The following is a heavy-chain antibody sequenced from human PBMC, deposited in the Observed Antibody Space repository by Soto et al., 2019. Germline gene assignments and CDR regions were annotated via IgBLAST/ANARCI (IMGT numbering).Heavy chain of an antibody. D-gene: IGHD1-26*01. V-gene: IGHV3-23*01. Sequence: DVQLLDSGGGLVQPGRSLRLSCAASGFTFSNYAMSWFRQAPGKGLEWVSTIRASGVTTFYADSARGRFTISRDNSKNTLSLQMNSLTADDTAIYYCAKGAIGRLDYWGQGTLVTVSS. CDR2: IRASGVTT. J-gene: IGHJ4*02. CDR3: AKGAIGRLDY. CDR1: GFTFSNYA.